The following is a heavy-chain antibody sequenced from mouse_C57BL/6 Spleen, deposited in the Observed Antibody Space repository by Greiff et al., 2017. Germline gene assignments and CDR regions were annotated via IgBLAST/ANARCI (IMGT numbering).Heavy chain of an antibody. CDR1: GYTFTSYW. CDR2: IYPGSGST. Sequence: QVQLQQPGAELVKPGASVKMSCKASGYTFTSYWITWVKQRPGQGLEWIGDIYPGSGSTNYNEKFKSKATLTVDTSSSTAYMQLSSLTSEDSAVXYCARSYGRRWYFDVWGTGTTVTVSS. V-gene: IGHV1-55*01. D-gene: IGHD1-1*01. CDR3: ARSYGRRWYFDV. J-gene: IGHJ1*03.